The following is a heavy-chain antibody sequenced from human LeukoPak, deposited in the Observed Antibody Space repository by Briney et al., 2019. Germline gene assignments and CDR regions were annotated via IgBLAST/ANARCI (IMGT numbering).Heavy chain of an antibody. CDR1: GYSISSGCD. V-gene: IGHV4-38-2*01. Sequence: SSETLSLTCAVSGYSISSGCDWGWVRQPPGKGLEWIGSISHSGSTHYNPSLKSRVTISVDTSKNQFSLKLNSVTAADTAVYYCARGPDGYNSQYWGQGTLVTVSS. CDR3: ARGPDGYNSQY. CDR2: ISHSGST. D-gene: IGHD5-24*01. J-gene: IGHJ4*02.